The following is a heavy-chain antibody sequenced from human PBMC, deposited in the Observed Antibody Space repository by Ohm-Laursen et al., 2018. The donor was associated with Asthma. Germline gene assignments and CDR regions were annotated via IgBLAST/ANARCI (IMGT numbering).Heavy chain of an antibody. J-gene: IGHJ4*02. CDR3: ARDEANRESGSYPRGYFDY. V-gene: IGHV3-30-3*01. CDR2: ISYDGSNK. D-gene: IGHD1-26*01. Sequence: SLRLSCAASGFTFSSYAMHWVRQAPGKGLEWVAVISYDGSNKYYADSVKGRFTISRDNSKNTLYLQMNSLRAEDTAVYYCARDEANRESGSYPRGYFDYWGQGTLVTVSS. CDR1: GFTFSSYA.